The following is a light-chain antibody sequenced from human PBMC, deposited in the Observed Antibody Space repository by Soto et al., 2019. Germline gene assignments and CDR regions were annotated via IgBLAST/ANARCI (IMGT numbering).Light chain of an antibody. CDR1: QSVLYSFKNKNY. J-gene: IGKJ3*01. CDR2: WAS. CDR3: QQYYSTLS. V-gene: IGKV4-1*01. Sequence: DIVMTQSPDSLAVSLGERATINCKSSQSVLYSFKNKNYLAWYQQKPGQPPKLLIYWASTRESGVPDRFSGSGSGTDFTLTISSLQAEDVAVYYCQQYYSTLSFGPGTKVDLK.